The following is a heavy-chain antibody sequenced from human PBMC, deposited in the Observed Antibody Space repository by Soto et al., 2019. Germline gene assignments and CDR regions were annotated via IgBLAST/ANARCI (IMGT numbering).Heavy chain of an antibody. CDR3: ARDFVVGGPTINYYYGMDV. CDR1: GFTVSSNY. J-gene: IGHJ6*02. CDR2: IYSAGNT. Sequence: GGSLRLSCAASGFTVSSNYMSWVRQAPGKGLEWISIIYSAGNTYYADSVKGRFTISRDNSKNTLYLQMNSLGAEDTAVYYCARDFVVGGPTINYYYGMDVWGQGTTVTIS. D-gene: IGHD1-26*01. V-gene: IGHV3-66*01.